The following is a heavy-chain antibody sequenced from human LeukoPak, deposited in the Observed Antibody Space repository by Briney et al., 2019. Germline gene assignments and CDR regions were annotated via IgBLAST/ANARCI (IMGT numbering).Heavy chain of an antibody. V-gene: IGHV3-21*01. J-gene: IGHJ4*02. CDR3: ARDNLQRDFTVAGFDY. D-gene: IGHD6-19*01. Sequence: GGSLRLSCAASGFTFNIYTMSWVRQAPGKGLEWVSSISSSSSYIYYADSVKGRFTISRDNAKNSLYLQMNSLRAEDTAVYYCARDNLQRDFTVAGFDYWGQGTLVTVSS. CDR1: GFTFNIYT. CDR2: ISSSSSYI.